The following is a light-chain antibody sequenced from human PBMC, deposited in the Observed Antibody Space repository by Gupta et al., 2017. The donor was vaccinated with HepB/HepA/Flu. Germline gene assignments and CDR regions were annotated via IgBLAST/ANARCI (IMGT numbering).Light chain of an antibody. Sequence: QAGLTQPPSVSKDLRPTATLTCSGNSNNVGYEGAAWLQQHQGHPPKLLYYRNNNRPSGIAERFSASRSGNTASLTITGLQPEDEADYYCSAWDRSLSAWVFGGGTKLTVL. CDR3: SAWDRSLSAWV. J-gene: IGLJ3*02. CDR2: RNN. V-gene: IGLV10-54*04. CDR1: SNNVGYEG.